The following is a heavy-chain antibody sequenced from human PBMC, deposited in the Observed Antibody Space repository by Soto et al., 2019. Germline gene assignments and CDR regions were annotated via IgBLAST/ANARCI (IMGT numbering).Heavy chain of an antibody. CDR2: IWYDGSNK. D-gene: IGHD6-19*01. CDR3: AKADSPAVAKTINFDY. J-gene: IGHJ4*02. CDR1: GFTFSSYG. Sequence: GGSLRLSCAASGFTFSSYGMHWVRQAPGKGLEWVAVIWYDGSNKYYADSVKGRFTISRDNSKNTLYLQMNSLRAEDTAVYYCAKADSPAVAKTINFDYWGQGTLVTVSS. V-gene: IGHV3-33*06.